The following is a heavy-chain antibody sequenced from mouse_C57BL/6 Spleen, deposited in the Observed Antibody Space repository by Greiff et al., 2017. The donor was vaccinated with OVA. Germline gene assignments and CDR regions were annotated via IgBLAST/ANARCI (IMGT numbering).Heavy chain of an antibody. D-gene: IGHD1-1*01. CDR1: GYTFTSYW. CDR3: ARGPNSAVVEGYFDV. CDR2: IYPGSGST. Sequence: QVQLQQPGAELVKPGASVKMSCKASGYTFTSYWITWVKQRPGQGLEWIGDIYPGSGSTNYNEKFKSKATLTVDTSSSTAYMQLSSLTSEDSAVYDCARGPNSAVVEGYFDVWGKGTTVTVSS. V-gene: IGHV1-55*01. J-gene: IGHJ1*03.